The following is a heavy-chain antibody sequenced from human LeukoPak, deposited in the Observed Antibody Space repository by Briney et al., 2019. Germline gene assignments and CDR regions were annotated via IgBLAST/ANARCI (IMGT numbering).Heavy chain of an antibody. D-gene: IGHD4-11*01. J-gene: IGHJ6*03. CDR1: GYTFTSYD. Sequence: ASVKVSCKASGYTFTSYDINWVRQATGQGLEWMGWMNPNSGNTGYAQKFQGRVTMTRNTSISTAYMELSSLRSEDTAVYYCARADYSNFRHYYYMDVWGKGTTVTVSS. CDR2: MNPNSGNT. CDR3: ARADYSNFRHYYYMDV. V-gene: IGHV1-8*01.